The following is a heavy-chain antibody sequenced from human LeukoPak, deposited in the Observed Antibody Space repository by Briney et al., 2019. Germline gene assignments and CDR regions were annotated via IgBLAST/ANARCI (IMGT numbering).Heavy chain of an antibody. J-gene: IGHJ4*02. V-gene: IGHV3-7*05. CDR2: IKEDGSDK. Sequence: GGSLRLSCAASGFTFSNFWMAWVRQAPGKGLESVAHIKEDGSDKKYVDSVKGRFTISRDNPKNSLYLQMNSLRAEDTAVYYCARDIGYHTFDYWGQGGLVTVSS. CDR1: GFTFSNFW. CDR3: ARDIGYHTFDY. D-gene: IGHD5-12*01.